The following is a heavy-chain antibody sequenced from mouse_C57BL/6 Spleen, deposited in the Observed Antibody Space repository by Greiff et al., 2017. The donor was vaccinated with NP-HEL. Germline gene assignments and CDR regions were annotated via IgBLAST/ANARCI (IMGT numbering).Heavy chain of an antibody. D-gene: IGHD2-1*01. CDR1: GYSFTGYY. J-gene: IGHJ2*01. CDR3: ARDYGNYFYFDY. Sequence: EVQLQQSGPELVKPGASVKISCKASGYSFTGYYMNWVKQSPEKSLEWIGEINPSTGGTTYNQKFKAKATLTVDNSSSTAYMKLKSLTSEDSAVYYCARDYGNYFYFDYWGQGTTLTVSS. CDR2: INPSTGGT. V-gene: IGHV1-42*01.